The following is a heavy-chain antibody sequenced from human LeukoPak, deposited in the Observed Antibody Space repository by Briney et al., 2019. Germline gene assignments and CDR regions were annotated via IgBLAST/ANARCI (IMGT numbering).Heavy chain of an antibody. Sequence: PGGSLRLSCAASGFTFNYYWMSWVRQAPGKGLEWVANIKKDGSEKYYVDSVKGRFTISRDNAQNSLFLQMNSLRAEDTAVYYCARDASGVDYWGQGTLVTVSS. CDR2: IKKDGSEK. V-gene: IGHV3-7*01. J-gene: IGHJ4*02. CDR1: GFTFNYYW. CDR3: ARDASGVDY. D-gene: IGHD3-10*01.